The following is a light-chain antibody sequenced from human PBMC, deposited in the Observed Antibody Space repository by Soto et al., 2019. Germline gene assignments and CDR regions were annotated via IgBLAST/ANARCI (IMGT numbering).Light chain of an antibody. J-gene: IGKJ1*01. Sequence: TQSPSSLCASVGDRVTLTYRESHAISNYIAWYQQKPGKLPKLLISAASSLESGVPSRFSGSGSGTEFTLTISNLQPDDFATYYCQHYNSYFPWMFGQGTKVDIK. CDR3: QHYNSYFPWM. V-gene: IGKV1-27*01. CDR2: AAS. CDR1: HAISNY.